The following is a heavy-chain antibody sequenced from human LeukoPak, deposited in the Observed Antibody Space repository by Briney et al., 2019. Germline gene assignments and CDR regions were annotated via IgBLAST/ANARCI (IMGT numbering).Heavy chain of an antibody. CDR1: GNSISSGDNY. Sequence: SETLSLTCTVSGNSISSGDNYWSWIRQPAGKGLEWIGEINHSGSTNYNPSLKSRVTISVDTSKNQFSLKLSSVTAADTAVYYCARGRMTYYYGSGSYPYWGQGTLVTVSS. V-gene: IGHV4-61*10. J-gene: IGHJ4*02. CDR3: ARGRMTYYYGSGSYPY. CDR2: INHSGST. D-gene: IGHD3-10*01.